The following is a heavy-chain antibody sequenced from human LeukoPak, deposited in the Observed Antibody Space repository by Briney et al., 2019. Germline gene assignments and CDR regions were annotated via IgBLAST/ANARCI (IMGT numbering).Heavy chain of an antibody. CDR3: ARECDCSGGTFDY. V-gene: IGHV3-30*04. CDR1: GFTFSKYA. Sequence: PGGSLRLPCAASGFTFSKYAIHWVRQGPGKGLEWVAVISYDGSEKYFGDSVKGRFTISRDNSKSTLYLQLNSLRAEDTALYYCARECDCSGGTFDYWGQGTLVTVSS. D-gene: IGHD2-15*01. J-gene: IGHJ4*02. CDR2: ISYDGSEK.